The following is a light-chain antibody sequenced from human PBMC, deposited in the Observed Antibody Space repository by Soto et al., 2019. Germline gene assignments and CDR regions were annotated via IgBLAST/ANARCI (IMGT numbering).Light chain of an antibody. CDR3: QTWGTGIGV. CDR1: RGHNYYA. J-gene: IGLJ3*02. V-gene: IGLV4-69*02. Sequence: QSVLTQSPSASASLGASVNLTCSLDRGHNYYAIAWHQQQPERGPRFLMKVNSDGSHSRGDGIPDRFSGSSSGAERYLTISSLQSEDEGDYYCQTWGTGIGVFGGGTKVTVL. CDR2: VNSDGSH.